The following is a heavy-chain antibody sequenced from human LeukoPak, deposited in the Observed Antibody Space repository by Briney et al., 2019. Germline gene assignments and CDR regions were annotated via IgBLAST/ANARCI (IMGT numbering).Heavy chain of an antibody. Sequence: ASLKVSCKASRGTFTSYTISWVRQAPGQGLEWMGRIIPILGIANYAQKFQGRVTITADKSTSTAYMELSSLRSEDTAVYYCARGPPLDGYSYGENWFDPWGQGTLVTVSS. V-gene: IGHV1-69*02. CDR2: IIPILGIA. CDR1: RGTFTSYT. J-gene: IGHJ5*02. D-gene: IGHD5-18*01. CDR3: ARGPPLDGYSYGENWFDP.